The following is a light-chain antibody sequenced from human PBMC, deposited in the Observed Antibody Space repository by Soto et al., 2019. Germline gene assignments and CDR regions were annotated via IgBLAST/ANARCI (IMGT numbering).Light chain of an antibody. Sequence: DIQMTQSPSTLSASVGDRVTITCRASQSISSWLAWYQQKPGKAPKLLIYQASSLQSGVPSRFSGSGSGTEFALTISSLPPDDFATYYCQSGVTFGGGTKVEIK. CDR1: QSISSW. J-gene: IGKJ4*01. CDR2: QAS. CDR3: QSGVT. V-gene: IGKV1-5*03.